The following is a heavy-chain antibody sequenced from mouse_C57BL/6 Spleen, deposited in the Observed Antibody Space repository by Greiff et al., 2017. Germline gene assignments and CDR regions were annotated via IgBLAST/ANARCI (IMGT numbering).Heavy chain of an antibody. Sequence: VQLQQPGAELVMPGASVKLSCKASGYTFTSYWMHWVKQRPGKGLEWIGEIDPSDSYTNYNQKFKGKSTLTVDKSSSSAYMQLSSLPSEDAAVYYCARARDYDVGTFAYWGQGTLVTVSA. D-gene: IGHD2-4*01. J-gene: IGHJ3*01. V-gene: IGHV1-69*01. CDR2: IDPSDSYT. CDR3: ARARDYDVGTFAY. CDR1: GYTFTSYW.